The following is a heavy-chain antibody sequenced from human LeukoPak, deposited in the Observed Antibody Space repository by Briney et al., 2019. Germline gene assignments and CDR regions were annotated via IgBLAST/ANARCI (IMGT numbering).Heavy chain of an antibody. J-gene: IGHJ4*02. CDR1: GFIFTSYS. CDR3: ARQRAGITVTTSDY. Sequence: GGSLRLSCAASGFIFTSYSMNWVRQAPGKGLEWVSYISSSSSTIYYADSVKGRFTISRDNAKNSLYLQMNSLRAEDTAVYYCARQRAGITVTTSDYWGQGTLVTVSS. CDR2: ISSSSSTI. D-gene: IGHD4-17*01. V-gene: IGHV3-48*01.